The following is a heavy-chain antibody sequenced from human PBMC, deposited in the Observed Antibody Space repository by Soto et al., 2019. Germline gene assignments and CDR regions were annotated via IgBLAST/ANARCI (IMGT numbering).Heavy chain of an antibody. CDR3: ARVTSMVRGVIDNWFDP. V-gene: IGHV1-69*01. J-gene: IGHJ5*02. CDR2: IIPMYGPA. D-gene: IGHD3-10*01. Sequence: QVPLVQSGAEVKKPGSSVTVSCKASGGTFSSYAIHWVRQAPGQGLEWMGGIIPMYGPAKYAQRVQGRVTITADESPTTVYRALTSLTSQDTVVYYCARVTSMVRGVIDNWFDPWGHGTLVTVSS. CDR1: GGTFSSYA.